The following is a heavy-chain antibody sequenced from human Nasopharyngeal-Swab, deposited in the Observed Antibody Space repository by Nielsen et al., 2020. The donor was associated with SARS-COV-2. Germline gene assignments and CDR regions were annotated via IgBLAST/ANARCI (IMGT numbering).Heavy chain of an antibody. J-gene: IGHJ4*02. Sequence: GGSLRLSCAASGFTFSSYWMTWVRQAPGKGLEWVANINQDGSQRNYVDSVKGRFTISRDNAKNSLYLQMSSLRVDDTAVYYYARDPGWLQFDYWGQGTLVTVSS. CDR3: ARDPGWLQFDY. CDR2: INQDGSQR. V-gene: IGHV3-7*03. D-gene: IGHD5-24*01. CDR1: GFTFSSYW.